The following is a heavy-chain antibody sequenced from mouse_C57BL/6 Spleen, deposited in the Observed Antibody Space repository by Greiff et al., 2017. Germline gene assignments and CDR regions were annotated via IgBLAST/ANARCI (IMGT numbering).Heavy chain of an antibody. J-gene: IGHJ3*01. D-gene: IGHD2-4*01. V-gene: IGHV1-85*01. Sequence: QVQLQQSGPELVKPGASVKLSCKASGYTFTSYDINWVKQRPGQGPEGSGWIYPRDGSTKYNEKFKGKATLTVDTSSSTAYMELHSLTSEDSAVYFCAREGMITSSFAYWGQGTLVTVSA. CDR3: AREGMITSSFAY. CDR1: GYTFTSYD. CDR2: IYPRDGST.